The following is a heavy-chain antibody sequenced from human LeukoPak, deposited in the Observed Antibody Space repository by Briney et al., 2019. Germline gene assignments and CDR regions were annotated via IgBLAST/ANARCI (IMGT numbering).Heavy chain of an antibody. J-gene: IGHJ4*02. V-gene: IGHV1-8*03. CDR1: GYTFTSYD. D-gene: IGHD2-15*01. CDR2: MNPNSGNT. Sequence: GASVKVSCKASGYTFTSYDINWVRQDTGQGLEWMGWMNPNSGNTGYAQKFQGRVTITRNTSISTAYMELSSLRSEDTAVYYCAILTSTSLGYCSGGSCYPYIDYWGQGTMVTVSS. CDR3: AILTSTSLGYCSGGSCYPYIDY.